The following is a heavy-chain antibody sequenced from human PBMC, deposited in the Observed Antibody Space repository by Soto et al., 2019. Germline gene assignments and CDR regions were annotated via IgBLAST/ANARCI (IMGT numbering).Heavy chain of an antibody. V-gene: IGHV3-48*03. CDR3: AIIAVAGTYGMDV. J-gene: IGHJ6*02. Sequence: GGSLRLSCAASGFTFSSYEMNWVRQAPGEGLEWVSYISSSGSAIYYADSVKGRFTISRDNAKNSLYLQMNSLRAEDTAVYYCAIIAVAGTYGMDVWGQGTTVTVSS. CDR2: ISSSGSAI. CDR1: GFTFSSYE. D-gene: IGHD6-19*01.